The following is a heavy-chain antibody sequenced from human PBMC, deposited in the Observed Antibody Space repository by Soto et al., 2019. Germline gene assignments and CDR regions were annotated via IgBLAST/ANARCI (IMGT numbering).Heavy chain of an antibody. D-gene: IGHD3-10*01. Sequence: QVQLQQWGAGLLQPSETLSLTCAVYGGSFSGYQWSWIRQTPGKGLEWTGEINDSGNINYNPSLKSRVTILIDTPKKQISLKLSSVTAADTAVYYCARGLILWFGELSRRGGYYYDMDVWGKGTTVTFSS. CDR1: GGSFSGYQ. V-gene: IGHV4-34*01. CDR2: INDSGNI. CDR3: ARGLILWFGELSRRGGYYYDMDV. J-gene: IGHJ6*03.